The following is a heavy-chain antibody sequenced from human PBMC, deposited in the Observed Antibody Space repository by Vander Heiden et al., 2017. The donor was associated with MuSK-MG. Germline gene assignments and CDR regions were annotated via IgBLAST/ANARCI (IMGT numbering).Heavy chain of an antibody. Sequence: EVQLVESGGGLVQPGRSLRLACAASGFTFDDYAMHWVRQAAGKGLEWVSGISWNSGTIGYADSVKGRFTISRDNAKNSLYLQMNSLRAEDTAFYYCAKTGHRVQNYFDYWGQGSLVTVSS. J-gene: IGHJ4*02. CDR1: GFTFDDYA. D-gene: IGHD1-1*01. CDR3: AKTGHRVQNYFDY. V-gene: IGHV3-9*01. CDR2: ISWNSGTI.